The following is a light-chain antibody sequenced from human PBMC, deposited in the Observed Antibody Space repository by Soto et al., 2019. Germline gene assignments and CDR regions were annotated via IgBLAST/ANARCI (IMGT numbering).Light chain of an antibody. CDR2: AAS. V-gene: IGKV1-8*01. CDR3: QQYYSYPIT. CDR1: QGISSY. Sequence: AIRMTQSPSSLSASTGDRVTITCRASQGISSYLAWYQQKPGKAPKLLIYAASTLQSGVPSRFSGSGSGTDFNLTISCLQSEDFATYYCQQYYSYPITFGQGTRLEIK. J-gene: IGKJ5*01.